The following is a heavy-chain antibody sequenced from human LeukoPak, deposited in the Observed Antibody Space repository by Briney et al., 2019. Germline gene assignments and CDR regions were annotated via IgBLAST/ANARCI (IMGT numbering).Heavy chain of an antibody. V-gene: IGHV6-1*01. CDR2: TYYRSKWHH. Sequence: SQTLSLTFAISGYSVSSNSAAWNWIRQSPSRGLEWLGRTYYRSKWHHDYAVSVTSRITINPDTSKNQFSLQLNSVTPEDTAVYYCARDLSGVGGATRAWLDPWGQGTLVTVSS. D-gene: IGHD1-26*01. CDR3: ARDLSGVGGATRAWLDP. J-gene: IGHJ5*02. CDR1: GYSVSSNSAA.